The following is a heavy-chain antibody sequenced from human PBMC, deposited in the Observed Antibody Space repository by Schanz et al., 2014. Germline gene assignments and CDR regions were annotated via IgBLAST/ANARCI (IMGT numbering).Heavy chain of an antibody. CDR2: IKEDGSVK. CDR1: RFTVTNAW. J-gene: IGHJ5*02. Sequence: EAHLVESGGGLVKPGGSLTLSCAASRFTVTNAWMSWVRQAPGKGPEWVANIKEDGSVKDYVDSVKGRFTISRDNAKNSLYLQMNGLRAEDTAVYYCATASSPVREAGAGSSFHLWGQGTLVTVSP. D-gene: IGHD6-13*01. V-gene: IGHV3-7*02. CDR3: ATASSPVREAGAGSSFHL.